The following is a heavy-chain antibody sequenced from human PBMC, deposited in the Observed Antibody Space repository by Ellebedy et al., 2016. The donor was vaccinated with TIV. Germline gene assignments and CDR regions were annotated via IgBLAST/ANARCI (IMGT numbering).Heavy chain of an antibody. D-gene: IGHD3-10*01. CDR3: ARDFHYYGLGSYDQ. CDR1: GFTFSSFW. Sequence: GGSLRLSCAASGFTFSSFWMSWVRQAPGKGLEWVASIKQDGSEKYYVDSVKGRFTISRDNAKNTLFLRMDRLRADDTAVYYCARDFHYYGLGSYDQWGQGTLVTVSS. V-gene: IGHV3-7*01. J-gene: IGHJ4*02. CDR2: IKQDGSEK.